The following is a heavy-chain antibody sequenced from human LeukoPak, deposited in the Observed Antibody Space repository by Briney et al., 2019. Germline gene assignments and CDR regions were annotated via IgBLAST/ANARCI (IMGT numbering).Heavy chain of an antibody. CDR3: ATSPAISRD. CDR1: GFTFSGYW. D-gene: IGHD2-2*01. Sequence: GGSLRLSCAASGFTFSGYWMHWVRQAPGKGLEWVARIYSDVRRIKYADSVKGRFTISRDNAKNTLYLQMNGLRVEDTAVYYCATSPAISRDWGQGTLVTVSS. V-gene: IGHV3-74*01. CDR2: IYSDVRRI. J-gene: IGHJ4*02.